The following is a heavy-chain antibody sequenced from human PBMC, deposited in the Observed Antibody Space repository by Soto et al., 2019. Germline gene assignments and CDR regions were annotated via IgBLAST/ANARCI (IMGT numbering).Heavy chain of an antibody. Sequence: ASVKVSCKASGYTFTGYYMHWVRQARGQGLEWMGWINPNSGGTNYAQKFQGRVTMTRDTSISTAYMELRRLRSDDTAVYYCARVSRYYDSSGYSGWGQGTLVTVSS. D-gene: IGHD3-22*01. CDR3: ARVSRYYDSSGYSG. J-gene: IGHJ4*02. V-gene: IGHV1-2*02. CDR1: GYTFTGYY. CDR2: INPNSGGT.